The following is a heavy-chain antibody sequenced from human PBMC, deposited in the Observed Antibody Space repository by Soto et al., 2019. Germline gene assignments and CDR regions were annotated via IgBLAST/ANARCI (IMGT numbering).Heavy chain of an antibody. CDR2: IKQEGSEK. CDR3: ALYGHWYDNGMDI. V-gene: IGHV3-7*02. CDR1: GFTLSRYW. D-gene: IGHD3-10*01. J-gene: IGHJ6*02. Sequence: PGGSLRLSCAASGFTLSRYWMSWVRHAPGKGQEWVANIKQEGSEKYYVDSVKGRFTISRDNAKNSLYLQMNSLRAEDTAVYDCALYGHWYDNGMDIWGQGTTLTVSS.